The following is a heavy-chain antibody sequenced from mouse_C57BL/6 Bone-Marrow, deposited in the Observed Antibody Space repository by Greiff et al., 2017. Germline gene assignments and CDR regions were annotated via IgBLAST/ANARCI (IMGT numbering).Heavy chain of an antibody. V-gene: IGHV15-2*01. Sequence: SGSELRSPGSSVKLSCKDFDSEVFPIAYMSWVRQKPGHGFEWIGGILPSIGRTIYGEKFEDKATLDADTLSNTAYLELNSLTSEDSAIYYCARPHYYGSSYPYYYAMDYWGQGTSVTVSS. CDR3: ARPHYYGSSYPYYYAMDY. CDR2: ILPSIGRT. CDR1: DSEVFPIAY. J-gene: IGHJ4*01. D-gene: IGHD1-1*01.